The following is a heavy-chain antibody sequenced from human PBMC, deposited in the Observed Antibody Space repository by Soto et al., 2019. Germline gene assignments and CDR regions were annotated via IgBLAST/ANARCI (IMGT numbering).Heavy chain of an antibody. J-gene: IGHJ4*01. Sequence: GGSLRLSCAASGFTFSNAWRNWVRQAPGKGLEWVGRIKSKTDGGTTDYAEPVKGRFAISRDDSNNMVYLQKKRLKIEDTAVYYCTTDSYSTIIIVRFDYWGHGTLVTVSS. V-gene: IGHV3-15*07. CDR3: TTDSYSTIIIVRFDY. CDR2: IKSKTDGGTT. D-gene: IGHD3-22*01. CDR1: GFTFSNAW.